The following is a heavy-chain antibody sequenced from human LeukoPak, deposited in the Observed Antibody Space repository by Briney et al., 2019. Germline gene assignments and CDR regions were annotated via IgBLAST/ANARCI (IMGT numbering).Heavy chain of an antibody. CDR1: GFTLNNYW. D-gene: IGHD4-23*01. CDR3: ARDYGGNSGLDY. V-gene: IGHV3-7*01. Sequence: GGSLRLSCAASGFTLNNYWMGWVRQAPGRGLEWVANINQDGSEKYYVDSVKGRFTISRDNAKNSLYLQMNSLRAEDTAVYYCARDYGGNSGLDYWGQGTLVTVSS. J-gene: IGHJ4*02. CDR2: INQDGSEK.